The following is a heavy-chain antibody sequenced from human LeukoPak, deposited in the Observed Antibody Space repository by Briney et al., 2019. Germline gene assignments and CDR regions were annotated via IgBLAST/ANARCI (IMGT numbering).Heavy chain of an antibody. V-gene: IGHV5-51*01. CDR1: GYSFTSYW. J-gene: IGHJ4*02. CDR2: IFPGDSDT. Sequence: GESLKISCKASGYSFTSYWVGWLRQMPGKGLEWMGIIFPGDSDTRYSPSFQGQVTISADKSISTAYLQWSGLKASDTAMYYCARLNAGIDYWGQGTLVTVSS. CDR3: ARLNAGIDY.